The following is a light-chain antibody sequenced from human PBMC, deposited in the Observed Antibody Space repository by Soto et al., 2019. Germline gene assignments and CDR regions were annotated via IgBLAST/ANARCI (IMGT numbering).Light chain of an antibody. V-gene: IGKV1-6*01. CDR1: QAIRND. CDR3: QQYNDSFPYT. J-gene: IGKJ2*01. Sequence: AIQMTQSPSSLSASVGDTVTFTCRASQAIRNDLGWFQQRPGKPPKLLIYGISILQTGVPSRFSGSGSGTDFTLTISGLQPEDFATYYCQQYNDSFPYTFGQGTKLEIK. CDR2: GIS.